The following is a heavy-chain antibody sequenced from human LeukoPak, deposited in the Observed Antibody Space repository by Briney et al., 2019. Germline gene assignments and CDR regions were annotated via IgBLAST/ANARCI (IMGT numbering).Heavy chain of an antibody. Sequence: PGGSLRLSCAPSGFTFSSDGMSWVRQAPGKGLEWVSAISGSGGSTYYADSVKGRVTISRHNSKNTLYLQMNSLRAEGTAVYYCAKLGDILTGYPYYSDDWGQGALVSASS. CDR1: GFTFSSDG. V-gene: IGHV3-23*01. CDR2: ISGSGGST. D-gene: IGHD3-9*01. CDR3: AKLGDILTGYPYYSDD. J-gene: IGHJ4*02.